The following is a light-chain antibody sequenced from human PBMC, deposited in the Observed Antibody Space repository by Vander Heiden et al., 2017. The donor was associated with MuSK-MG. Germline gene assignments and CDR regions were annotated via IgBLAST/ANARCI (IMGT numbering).Light chain of an antibody. CDR2: GAF. J-gene: IGKJ2*01. CDR1: QSISTY. V-gene: IGKV1-39*01. Sequence: DIQMTQSPSSLSASVGDRVTIACRASQSISTYLNWYQQKPGRAPKVLIYGAFSLQDGAPSRFSGSGSGTDFTLTISSLQPEDFATYYCQQTYDVPRYTFGQGTKLEIK. CDR3: QQTYDVPRYT.